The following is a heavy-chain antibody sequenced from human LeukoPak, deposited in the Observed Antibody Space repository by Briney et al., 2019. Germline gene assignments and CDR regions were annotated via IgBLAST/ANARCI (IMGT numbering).Heavy chain of an antibody. CDR2: IYYSGNT. CDR3: ASPTRHRPYSSGWWSDFDY. J-gene: IGHJ4*02. V-gene: IGHV4-39*01. D-gene: IGHD6-19*01. Sequence: SETLSLTCTVSGGSISSSSYYWGWIRQPPGKGLEWIGSIYYSGNTYYNPSLKSRVTISVDTSKNQFSLKLSSVTAADTAVYYCASPTRHRPYSSGWWSDFDYWGQGTLVTVSS. CDR1: GGSISSSSYY.